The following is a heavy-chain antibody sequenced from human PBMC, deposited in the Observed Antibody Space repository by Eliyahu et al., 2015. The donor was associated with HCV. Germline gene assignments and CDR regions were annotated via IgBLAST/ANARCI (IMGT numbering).Heavy chain of an antibody. CDR1: GYTFXXYA. V-gene: IGHV1-3*01. Sequence: QVHLVQSGAEVKEPGASVKVSCKASGYTFXXYAXHWVRQAPGQRXEGIGWXNAGSGNKKISQNFQGRVDITRDTSASTAYMELSSLRSEDTAVYYCARDIYLSPSVWYFDLWGRGTLVTVAS. CDR2: XNAGSGNK. D-gene: IGHD2-21*01. J-gene: IGHJ2*01. CDR3: ARDIYLSPSVWYFDL.